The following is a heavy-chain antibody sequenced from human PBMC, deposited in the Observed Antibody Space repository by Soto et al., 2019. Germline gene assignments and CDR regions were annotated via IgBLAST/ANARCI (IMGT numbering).Heavy chain of an antibody. J-gene: IGHJ6*02. CDR3: ARVVRDGYKNTYYSYGMDV. V-gene: IGHV3-13*01. CDR1: GFTFISYD. D-gene: IGHD5-12*01. CDR2: IGTAGDT. Sequence: GGSLRLSCAASGFTFISYDMHWVRQATGKGLEWVSAIGTAGDTYYPGSVKGRFTISRENAKNSLYLQMNSLRAEDTAVYYCARVVRDGYKNTYYSYGMDVWGQGT.